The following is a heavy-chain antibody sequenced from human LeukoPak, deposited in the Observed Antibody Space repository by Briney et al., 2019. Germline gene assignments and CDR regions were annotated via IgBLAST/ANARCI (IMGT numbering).Heavy chain of an antibody. D-gene: IGHD3-22*01. J-gene: IGHJ3*02. Sequence: GGSLRLSCAASGFTFSSYAMSWVRQAPGKGLEWVSAISGSGGSTYYADSVKGRFTISRDSSKNTLYLQMNSLRAEDTAVYYCAKVTYYYDSSGYRDDAFDIWGQGTMVTVSS. V-gene: IGHV3-23*01. CDR2: ISGSGGST. CDR1: GFTFSSYA. CDR3: AKVTYYYDSSGYRDDAFDI.